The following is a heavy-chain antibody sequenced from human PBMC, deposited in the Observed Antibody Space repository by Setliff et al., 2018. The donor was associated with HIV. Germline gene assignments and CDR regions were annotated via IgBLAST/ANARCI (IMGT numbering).Heavy chain of an antibody. J-gene: IGHJ4*02. V-gene: IGHV3-23*01. Sequence: PGGSLRLSCAVSGFTFINSAMSWVRQAPGKRLEWVSSIATNGGSTYYAASVQGRFTLSSDNSNNAVYLQMNSLRAEDTAVYYCVQGGLSSGWGSFWGQGTLVTVSS. CDR3: VQGGLSSGWGSF. D-gene: IGHD6-25*01. CDR1: GFTFINSA. CDR2: IATNGGST.